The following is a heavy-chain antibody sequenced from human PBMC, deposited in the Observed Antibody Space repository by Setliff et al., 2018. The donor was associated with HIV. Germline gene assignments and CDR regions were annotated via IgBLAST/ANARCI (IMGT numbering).Heavy chain of an antibody. CDR1: GYTFIGDY. J-gene: IGHJ3*02. D-gene: IGHD2-15*01. V-gene: IGHV1-2*02. CDR2: INPNSGGT. CDR3: ARGGFATGAFDI. Sequence: ASVKVSCKASGYTFIGDYMHWVRQAPGQGLEWMGWINPNSGGTNFAQKFQGRVTMTRDTSISTAYMELSRLRSDDTAVYYCARGGFATGAFDIWGQGTMVTVSS.